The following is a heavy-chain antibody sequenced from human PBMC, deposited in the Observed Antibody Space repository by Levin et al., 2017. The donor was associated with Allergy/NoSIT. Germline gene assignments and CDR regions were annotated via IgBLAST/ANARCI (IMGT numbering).Heavy chain of an antibody. CDR2: ISYDGSNK. D-gene: IGHD6-13*01. Sequence: GGSLRLSCAASGFTFSSYAMHWVRQAPGKGLEWVAVISYDGSNKYYADSVKGRFTISRDNSKNTLYLQMNSLRAEDTAVYYCARSSIAAAGGAFDIWGQGTMVTVSS. V-gene: IGHV3-30-3*01. J-gene: IGHJ3*02. CDR3: ARSSIAAAGGAFDI. CDR1: GFTFSSYA.